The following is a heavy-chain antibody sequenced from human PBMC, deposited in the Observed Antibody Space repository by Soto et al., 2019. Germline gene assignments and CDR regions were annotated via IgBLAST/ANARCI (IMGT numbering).Heavy chain of an antibody. CDR3: ATPSYYDYVWGSYRIE. V-gene: IGHV3-23*01. CDR2: ISGSGGST. D-gene: IGHD3-16*01. J-gene: IGHJ4*02. CDR1: GFTFSSYA. Sequence: HPGGSLRLSCAASGFTFSSYAMSWVRQAPGKGLEWVSAISGSGGSTYYADSVKGRFTISRDNSKNTLYLQMNSLRAEDTAVYYCATPSYYDYVWGSYRIEWGQGTLVTVSS.